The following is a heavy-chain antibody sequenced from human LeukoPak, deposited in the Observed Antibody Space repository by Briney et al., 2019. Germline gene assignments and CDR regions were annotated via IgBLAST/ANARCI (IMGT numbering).Heavy chain of an antibody. CDR3: AGGTGWLTDY. CDR1: GFTFSNNA. V-gene: IGHV3-23*01. Sequence: GGSLRLSCAASGFTFSNNAMSWVRQAPGKGLEWVSGISGSGDSTYYVDSVKGRFTISRDNARNSLYLQMNSLRAEDTAVYYCAGGTGWLTDYWGQGTLVTVSS. D-gene: IGHD3-22*01. CDR2: ISGSGDST. J-gene: IGHJ4*02.